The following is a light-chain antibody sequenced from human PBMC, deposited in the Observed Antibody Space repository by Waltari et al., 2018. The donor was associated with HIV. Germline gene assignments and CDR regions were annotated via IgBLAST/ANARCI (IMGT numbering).Light chain of an antibody. J-gene: IGKJ2*01. CDR3: HQHYTSPYT. Sequence: IVMTQLPDSLSVSLGDRGTINCKPSPSVLNSSSNKNSLAWYQQKSGQPPKLLIYWASTRESGVPERFSGSGSGTDFTLTISSLQAADVAVYYCHQHYTSPYTFGQGTKLEIK. V-gene: IGKV4-1*01. CDR2: WAS. CDR1: PSVLNSSSNKNS.